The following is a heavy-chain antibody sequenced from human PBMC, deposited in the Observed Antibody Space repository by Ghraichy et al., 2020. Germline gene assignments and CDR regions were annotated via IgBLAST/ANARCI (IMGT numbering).Heavy chain of an antibody. CDR3: AKHHKDRVMVYAIDYYYHMDV. CDR1: GFTFSSYA. Sequence: GGSLRLSCAASGFTFSSYAMSWVRQAPGKGLEWVSGISGSGGNRDYADSVKGRFTISRDNSKNTLYLEMNSLRAEDTAIYNCAKHHKDRVMVYAIDYYYHMDVWGKGTTVTVS. CDR2: ISGSGGNR. J-gene: IGHJ6*03. D-gene: IGHD2-8*01. V-gene: IGHV3-23*01.